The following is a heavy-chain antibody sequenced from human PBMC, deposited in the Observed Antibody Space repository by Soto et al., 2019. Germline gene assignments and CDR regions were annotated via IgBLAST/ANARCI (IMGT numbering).Heavy chain of an antibody. V-gene: IGHV1-69*13. D-gene: IGHD1-20*01. J-gene: IGHJ6*01. CDR1: GGTFSRYA. CDR3: ARWITGTGYYYDGMAV. Sequence: GASVKVCCKASGGTFSRYAISWVRQAPAQWLEWMGGIIPIFGTANYAQKFQGRVTITADESTSTAYMELSSLRSEDTAVYYCARWITGTGYYYDGMAVPGQGSTVIVSS. CDR2: IIPIFGTA.